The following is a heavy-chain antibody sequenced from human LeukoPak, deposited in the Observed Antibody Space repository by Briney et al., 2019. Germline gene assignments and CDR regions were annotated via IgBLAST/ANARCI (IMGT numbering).Heavy chain of an antibody. Sequence: GASVKVSCTVSGYTLTELSMHWVRQAPGKGLEWMGGFDPEDGETIYAQKFQGRVTITADKSTSTAYMELSSLRSEDTAVYYCAREAGDGYNWPNDAFDIWGQGTMVTVSS. D-gene: IGHD5-12*01. J-gene: IGHJ3*02. V-gene: IGHV1-24*01. CDR2: FDPEDGET. CDR1: GYTLTELS. CDR3: AREAGDGYNWPNDAFDI.